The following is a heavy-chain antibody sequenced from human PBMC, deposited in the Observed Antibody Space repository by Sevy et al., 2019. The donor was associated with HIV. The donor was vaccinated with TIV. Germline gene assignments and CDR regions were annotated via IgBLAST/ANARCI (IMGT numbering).Heavy chain of an antibody. CDR3: ARIVNRGTYVSGMDV. CDR2: ISYDGSNR. V-gene: IGHV3-30-3*01. CDR1: GFMFSNYA. D-gene: IGHD3-10*02. J-gene: IGHJ6*02. Sequence: GGSLRLSCATSGFMFSNYAMHWVRQAPGKGLEWVALISYDGSNRYYADSVKGRFTISRDNSKYTLYVQMNSLKTEDSAVYYCARIVNRGTYVSGMDVWGQGTTVTVSS.